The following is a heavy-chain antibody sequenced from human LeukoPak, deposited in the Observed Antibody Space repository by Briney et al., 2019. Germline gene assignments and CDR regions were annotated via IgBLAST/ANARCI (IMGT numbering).Heavy chain of an antibody. CDR1: GFSFSSYE. J-gene: IGHJ6*03. CDR2: ISSSATST. D-gene: IGHD1-7*01. Sequence: PGGSLRLSCSASGFSFSSYEMNWVRQAPGKGLEWVSHISSSATSTYYADSVKGRFTISRDNSKNTLYLQMNSLRAEDTAVYYCAKRRGLELLYYYYMDVWGKGTTVTVSS. V-gene: IGHV3-23*01. CDR3: AKRRGLELLYYYYMDV.